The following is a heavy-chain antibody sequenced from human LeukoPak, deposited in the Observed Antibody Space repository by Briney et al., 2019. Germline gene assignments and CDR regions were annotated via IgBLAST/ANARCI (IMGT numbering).Heavy chain of an antibody. CDR1: GGSFSGHY. Sequence: PSETLSLTCAVYGGSFSGHYWSWIRQPPGKGLEWIGEINHSGSTNYNPSLKSRVTISVDTSKNQFSLKLSSVTAADTAVYYCARIGQQLIDYWGQGTLVTVSS. CDR2: INHSGST. J-gene: IGHJ4*02. V-gene: IGHV4-34*01. CDR3: ARIGQQLIDY. D-gene: IGHD6-13*01.